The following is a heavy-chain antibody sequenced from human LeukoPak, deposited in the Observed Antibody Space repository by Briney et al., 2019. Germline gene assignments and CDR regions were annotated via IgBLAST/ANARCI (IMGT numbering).Heavy chain of an antibody. J-gene: IGHJ4*02. V-gene: IGHV4-39*01. CDR2: IYYSGST. CDR3: ARGLLRGYSYGYNY. CDR1: GGSISSSSYY. D-gene: IGHD5-18*01. Sequence: PSETLSLTCTVSGGSISSSSYYWGWIRQPPGKGLEWIGSIYYSGSTYYNPSLKSRVTISVDTSKNQFSLKLSSVTAADTAVYYRARGLLRGYSYGYNYWGQGTLVTVSS.